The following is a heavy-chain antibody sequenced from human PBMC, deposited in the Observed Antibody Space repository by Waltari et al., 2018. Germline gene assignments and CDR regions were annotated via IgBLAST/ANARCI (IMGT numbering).Heavy chain of an antibody. CDR3: ARGAGATWFDS. Sequence: EVQLLESGGGLVQPGGSVILSGAASGLAFRNYAMRWVRQAPGKGLEWVSSNNNRGGSTYYADSVKGRFTISRDNSKSTLSLQMNSLRVEDTAVYYCARGAGATWFDSWGQGTLVTVSS. J-gene: IGHJ5*01. V-gene: IGHV3-23*01. CDR2: NNNRGGST. CDR1: GLAFRNYA.